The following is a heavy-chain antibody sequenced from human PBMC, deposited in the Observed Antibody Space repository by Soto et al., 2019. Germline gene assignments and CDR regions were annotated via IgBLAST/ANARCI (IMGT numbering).Heavy chain of an antibody. CDR1: GFTFSSYA. V-gene: IGHV3-23*01. D-gene: IGHD3-22*01. CDR3: ARDPPYYYDSSGSPFDY. Sequence: PGGSLRLSCAASGFTFSSYAMSWVRQAPGKGLEWVSAISGSGGSTYYADSVKGRFTISRDNSKNTLYLQMNSLRAEDTAVYYCARDPPYYYDSSGSPFDYWGQGTLVTVSS. J-gene: IGHJ4*02. CDR2: ISGSGGST.